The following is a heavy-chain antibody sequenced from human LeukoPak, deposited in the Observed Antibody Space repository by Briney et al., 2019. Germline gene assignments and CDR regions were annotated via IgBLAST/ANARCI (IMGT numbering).Heavy chain of an antibody. CDR3: ARESYYDFWSGYYTGANYFDH. Sequence: GGSLRLSCVASGFTFSSYEMNWVRQAPGKGLEWLSYIGSSGSSIYYADSVKGRFTISRDNAKNSLYLQMNRLRAEDTAVYYCARESYYDFWSGYYTGANYFDHWGQGTLVTVSS. CDR1: GFTFSSYE. D-gene: IGHD3-3*01. J-gene: IGHJ4*02. CDR2: IGSSGSSI. V-gene: IGHV3-48*03.